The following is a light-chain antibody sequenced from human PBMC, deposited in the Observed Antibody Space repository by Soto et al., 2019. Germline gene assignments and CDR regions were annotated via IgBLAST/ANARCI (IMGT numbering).Light chain of an antibody. Sequence: DIQMTQSPSTLSASVGDRVTITCRASQNINSALVWYQQKPGKAPNLLIYKASSLESGVPLRFSGSGSGTEFTLPISSLQPEDFATYYCQQHKSYPRTFGQGTKVEIK. CDR1: QNINSA. CDR3: QQHKSYPRT. J-gene: IGKJ1*01. V-gene: IGKV1-5*03. CDR2: KAS.